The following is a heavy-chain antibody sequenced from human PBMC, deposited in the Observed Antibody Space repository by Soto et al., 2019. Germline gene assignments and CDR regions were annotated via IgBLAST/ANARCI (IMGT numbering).Heavy chain of an antibody. J-gene: IGHJ4*02. D-gene: IGHD3-22*01. CDR1: GFTFSDYY. V-gene: IGHV3-11*06. Sequence: QVQLVESGGGLVKPGGSLRLSCAASGFTFSDYYMSWIRQAPGKGLEWVSYISSSSSYTNYADSVKGRFTISRDNAKNSLYLQMNSLRAEDTAVYYCVRDRQRYYDSSGYHFDYWGQGTLVTVSS. CDR2: ISSSSSYT. CDR3: VRDRQRYYDSSGYHFDY.